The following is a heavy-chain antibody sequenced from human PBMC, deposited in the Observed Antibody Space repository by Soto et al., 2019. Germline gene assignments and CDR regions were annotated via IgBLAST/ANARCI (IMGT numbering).Heavy chain of an antibody. Sequence: GGSLRLSCAASGFTFSSYSMNWVRQAPGKGLEWVSSISSSSSYIYYADSVKGRFTISRDNAKNSLYLQMNSLRAEDTAVYYCARFCSSTSCWFDYWGQGTLVTVSS. CDR1: GFTFSSYS. CDR3: ARFCSSTSCWFDY. J-gene: IGHJ4*02. CDR2: ISSSSSYI. D-gene: IGHD2-2*01. V-gene: IGHV3-21*01.